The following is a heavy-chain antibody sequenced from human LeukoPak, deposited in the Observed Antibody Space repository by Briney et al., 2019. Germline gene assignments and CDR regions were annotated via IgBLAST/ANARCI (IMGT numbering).Heavy chain of an antibody. Sequence: ASVKVSCKASGYTLTDYYIHWLRQAPRQGPEWMGWINPNSGGTNYAQKFQGRVTMTRDTSISTAYMEVTRLTSDDTAVYYCARERGGYSSSSSSFDYWGQGTVVTVSS. CDR1: GYTLTDYY. J-gene: IGHJ4*02. V-gene: IGHV1-2*02. CDR3: ARERGGYSSSSSSFDY. D-gene: IGHD6-6*01. CDR2: INPNSGGT.